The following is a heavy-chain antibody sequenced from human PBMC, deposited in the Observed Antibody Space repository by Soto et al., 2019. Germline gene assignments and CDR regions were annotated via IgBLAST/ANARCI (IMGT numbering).Heavy chain of an antibody. J-gene: IGHJ5*02. V-gene: IGHV3-23*01. CDR3: AKFSRSHPQVWFDP. D-gene: IGHD2-15*01. CDR1: GFTFSSYA. CDR2: ISGSGDYT. Sequence: EVQLLESGGGLVQPGESLRLSCAASGFTFSSYAMTWVRQAPGKGLEWVSSISGSGDYTYFADSVKGRFTISRDNSKDTLYLQMSRLRVEDTAIYYCAKFSRSHPQVWFDPWGQGTLVTVSS.